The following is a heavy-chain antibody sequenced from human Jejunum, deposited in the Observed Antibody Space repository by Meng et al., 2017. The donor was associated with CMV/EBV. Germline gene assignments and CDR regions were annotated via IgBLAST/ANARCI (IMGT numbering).Heavy chain of an antibody. J-gene: IGHJ3*02. CDR2: IRSKAAGGAT. CDR1: TFSNAW. CDR3: ATDKIHCSDDCYHGLHI. Sequence: TFSNAWMHWGRQAPGQGLEWVGRIRSKAAGGATEYAAPVKDRFTMSRDDSKNMLYLQLNSLRTEDTAVYYCATDKIHCSDDCYHGLHIWGRGTMVTVSS. V-gene: IGHV3-15*07. D-gene: IGHD2-21*02.